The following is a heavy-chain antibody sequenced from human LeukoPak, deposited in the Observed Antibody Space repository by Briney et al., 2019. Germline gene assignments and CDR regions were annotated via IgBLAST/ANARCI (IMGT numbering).Heavy chain of an antibody. V-gene: IGHV4-38-2*02. Sequence: SKTLSLTCTVSGYSISSGYYWGWIRQPPGKGLEWIGSIYHSGSTYYNPSLKSRVTISVDTSKNQFSLKLSSVTAADTAVYYCARGRYYFDYWGQGTLVTVSS. J-gene: IGHJ4*02. CDR3: ARGRYYFDY. CDR1: GYSISSGYY. CDR2: IYHSGST.